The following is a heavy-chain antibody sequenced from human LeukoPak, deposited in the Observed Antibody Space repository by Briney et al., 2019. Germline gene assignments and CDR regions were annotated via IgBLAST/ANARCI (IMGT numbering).Heavy chain of an antibody. Sequence: ATVNVSCKASGYAFSNHYIHWVRHAPGQGLEWMGIITPGGEGTKYAQKFQGRVSMTTDTSTRTVYLSLSSLRSEDTAVYHCARAKTVNGDLDYWGQGTLVTVSS. J-gene: IGHJ4*02. D-gene: IGHD7-27*01. CDR2: ITPGGEGT. CDR3: ARAKTVNGDLDY. V-gene: IGHV1-46*01. CDR1: GYAFSNHY.